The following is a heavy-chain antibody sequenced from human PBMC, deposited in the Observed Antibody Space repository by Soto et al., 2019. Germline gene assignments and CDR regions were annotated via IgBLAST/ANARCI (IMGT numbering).Heavy chain of an antibody. D-gene: IGHD5-18*01. J-gene: IGHJ4*02. Sequence: GGSLRLSCAASGFTFSSYGMHWVRQAPGKGLEWVAVISYDGSNKYYADSVKGRFTISRDNSKNTLYLQMNSLRAEDTAVYYCAKADRGYSYGYPIPDYFDYWGQGTLVTVSS. CDR2: ISYDGSNK. V-gene: IGHV3-30*18. CDR3: AKADRGYSYGYPIPDYFDY. CDR1: GFTFSSYG.